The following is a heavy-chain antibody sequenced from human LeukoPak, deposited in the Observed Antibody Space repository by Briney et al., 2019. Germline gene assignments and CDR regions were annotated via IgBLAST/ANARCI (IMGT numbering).Heavy chain of an antibody. Sequence: SETLSLTCAVSGGSVSSSNWWSWVRQPPGKGLEWIGEIYHSGSTNYNPSLKSRVTISIDKSKNQFSLKLTSVTAADTAVYYCARGSMVRGINIGFYYYMDVWGTGTTVTVSS. J-gene: IGHJ6*03. CDR2: IYHSGST. CDR1: GGSVSSSNW. CDR3: ARGSMVRGINIGFYYYMDV. D-gene: IGHD3-10*01. V-gene: IGHV4-4*02.